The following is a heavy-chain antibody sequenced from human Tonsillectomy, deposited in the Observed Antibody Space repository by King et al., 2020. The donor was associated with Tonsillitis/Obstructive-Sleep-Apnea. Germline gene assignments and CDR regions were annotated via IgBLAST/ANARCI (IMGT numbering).Heavy chain of an antibody. CDR2: ISHTGST. CDR1: GGSFSGYY. CDR3: ARDNGGGSAFDI. D-gene: IGHD3-16*01. Sequence: VQLQQWGAGLLKPSETLSLTCGVYGGSFSGYYWSWIRQPPGKGLEWIGEISHTGSTNYNPSLKSRVTISVDTSKNQLSLKLNSVTAADTAVYYCARDNGGGSAFDIWGPGTMVTVSS. V-gene: IGHV4-34*01. J-gene: IGHJ3*02.